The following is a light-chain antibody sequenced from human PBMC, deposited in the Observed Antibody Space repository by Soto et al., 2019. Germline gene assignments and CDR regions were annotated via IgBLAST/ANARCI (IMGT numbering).Light chain of an antibody. CDR2: ASS. V-gene: IGKV3-20*01. J-gene: IGKJ5*01. CDR3: QQSYSTLIT. Sequence: IVLTQYPRTRAVSSVERATQCFDTSQSRGSNFLAWYQHMPGQAPRLLIYASSNRATGIPDRFSGSGSGTDFTLTLRTLQPGDFATHYCQQSYSTLITFGQGTRLEIK. CDR1: QSRGSNF.